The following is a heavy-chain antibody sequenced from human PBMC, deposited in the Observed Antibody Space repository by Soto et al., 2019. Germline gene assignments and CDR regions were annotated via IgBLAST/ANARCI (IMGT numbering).Heavy chain of an antibody. CDR3: ATAGYYDSSGFPFDY. D-gene: IGHD3-22*01. Sequence: GASVKVSCKVSGYTLTELSMHWVRQAPGKGLEWMGGFDPEDGETIYAQKFQGRVTMTEDTSTDTAYMELSSLRSEDTAVYYCATAGYYDSSGFPFDYWGQGTLVTVSS. J-gene: IGHJ4*02. CDR1: GYTLTELS. CDR2: FDPEDGET. V-gene: IGHV1-24*01.